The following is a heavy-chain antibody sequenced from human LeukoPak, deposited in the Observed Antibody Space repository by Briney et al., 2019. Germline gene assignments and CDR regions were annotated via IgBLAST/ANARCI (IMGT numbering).Heavy chain of an antibody. CDR3: ARGPLYDYGDYHFDY. V-gene: IGHV3-33*01. Sequence: GGSLRLSCAASGFTFSSYGMHWVHQAPGKGLEWVAVIWYNGSNKYYTDSVKGRFTISRDNSKNTLYLQMNSLRAEDTAVYFCARGPLYDYGDYHFDYWGQGTLVTVSS. CDR2: IWYNGSNK. D-gene: IGHD4-17*01. CDR1: GFTFSSYG. J-gene: IGHJ4*02.